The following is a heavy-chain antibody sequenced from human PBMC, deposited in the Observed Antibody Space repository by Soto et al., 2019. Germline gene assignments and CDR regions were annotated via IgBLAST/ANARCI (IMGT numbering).Heavy chain of an antibody. CDR1: EFTFSKYW. D-gene: IGHD3-22*01. CDR2: INMDGTKT. J-gene: IGHJ5*02. Sequence: QPVGSLRLSGVASEFTFSKYWMHWVRQAPGKGLVWVSRINMDGTKTAYADSVKGRFTVSRDNANNTLYLQMNSLGVEDTAVYYCARDYYYDSRSSSVNWFDPWGQGTLVTVSS. CDR3: ARDYYYDSRSSSVNWFDP. V-gene: IGHV3-74*01.